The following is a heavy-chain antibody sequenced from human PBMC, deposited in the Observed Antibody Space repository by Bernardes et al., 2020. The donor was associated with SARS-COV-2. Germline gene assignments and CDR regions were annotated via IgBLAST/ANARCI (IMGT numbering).Heavy chain of an antibody. CDR3: ARDLYYYDSSGYQQLNWYFDL. CDR1: GFTFTSYA. J-gene: IGHJ2*01. D-gene: IGHD3-22*01. CDR2: ISYDGSNK. Sequence: LSCAASGFTFTSYAMHWVRQAPGKGLEWVAVISYDGSNKYYADSVKGRFTISRDNSKNTLYLQMNSLRAEDTAVYYCARDLYYYDSSGYQQLNWYFDLWGRGTLVTVSS. V-gene: IGHV3-30-3*01.